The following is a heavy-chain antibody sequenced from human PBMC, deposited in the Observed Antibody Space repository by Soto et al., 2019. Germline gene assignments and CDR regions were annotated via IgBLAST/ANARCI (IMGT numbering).Heavy chain of an antibody. Sequence: PSETLSLTCAVSGGSISSGGYSWSWIRQPPGKGLEWIGYIYHSGSTYYNPSLKSRVTISVDRSKNQFSLKLSSVSAADTAVYYCARGVRGYSYPNWFDPWGQGTLVTVSS. CDR2: IYHSGST. CDR3: ARGVRGYSYPNWFDP. D-gene: IGHD5-18*01. J-gene: IGHJ5*02. CDR1: GGSISSGGYS. V-gene: IGHV4-30-2*01.